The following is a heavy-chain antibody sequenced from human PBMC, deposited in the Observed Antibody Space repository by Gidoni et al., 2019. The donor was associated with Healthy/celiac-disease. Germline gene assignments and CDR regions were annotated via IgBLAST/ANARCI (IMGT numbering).Heavy chain of an antibody. CDR2: INSDGSST. CDR1: GFTFSSYW. D-gene: IGHD2-15*01. Sequence: EVQLVESGGGLVQPGGSLRLSCAASGFTFSSYWMHWVRQAPGKGLVWVSRINSDGSSTSYADSVKGRFTISRDNAKNTLYLQMNSLRAEDTAVYYCARERGDIVVVVAAHNPNNWFDPWGQGTLVTVSS. CDR3: ARERGDIVVVVAAHNPNNWFDP. V-gene: IGHV3-74*01. J-gene: IGHJ5*02.